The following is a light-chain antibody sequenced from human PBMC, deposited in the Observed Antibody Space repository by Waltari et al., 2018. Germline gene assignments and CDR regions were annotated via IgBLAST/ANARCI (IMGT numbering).Light chain of an antibody. J-gene: IGLJ3*02. CDR1: GPRLGRIA. CDR3: AAWFDSLNGWV. CDR2: HIN. Sequence: QSLVTQSPSVSGTPGQRVTISCSASGPRLGRIALNWYQQVPGTAPKLLIYHINVRPSGVPDRFSGSKSGTSATLTISGLQSEDEADYYCAAWFDSLNGWVFGGGTKVTVL. V-gene: IGLV1-44*01.